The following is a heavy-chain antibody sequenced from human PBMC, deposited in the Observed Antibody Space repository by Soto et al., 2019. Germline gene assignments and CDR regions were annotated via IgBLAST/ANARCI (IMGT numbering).Heavy chain of an antibody. CDR2: INPNSGGT. V-gene: IGHV1-2*04. CDR1: GYTFTGYY. CDR3: ERGPMTTVTTDYYYGMDV. D-gene: IGHD4-4*01. Sequence: RASVKVSCKASGYTFTGYYMHWVRQAPGQGLEWMGWINPNSGGTNYAQKFQGWVTMTRDTSINTAYMELSRLRSDDTAVYYCERGPMTTVTTDYYYGMDVWGQGTTVTVSS. J-gene: IGHJ6*02.